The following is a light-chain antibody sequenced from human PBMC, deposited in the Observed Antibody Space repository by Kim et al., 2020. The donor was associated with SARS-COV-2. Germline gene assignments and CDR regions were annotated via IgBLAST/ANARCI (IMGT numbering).Light chain of an antibody. CDR3: QMWDSSSDQWV. Sequence: VHWYQLKPGQAPILLIYFDKEWPSGIPGRFSGSNAGNTATLTINRVEAVDEAEYYCQMWDSSSDQWVFGGGTQLTVL. V-gene: IGLV3-21*01. CDR2: FDK. J-gene: IGLJ3*02.